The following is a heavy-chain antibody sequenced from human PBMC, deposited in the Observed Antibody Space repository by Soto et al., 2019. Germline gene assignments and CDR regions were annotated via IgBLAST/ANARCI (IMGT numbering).Heavy chain of an antibody. V-gene: IGHV1-24*01. Sequence: ASVKVSCKVSGYTLTELSMHWVRQAPGKGLEWMGGFDPEDGETIYAQKFQGRVTMTEDTSTDTAYMELSSLRADDAAIYYCARAYYDNGWAIYRHSAPIDYWGRGTLVTVSS. CDR3: ARAYYDNGWAIYRHSAPIDY. J-gene: IGHJ4*02. CDR1: GYTLTELS. D-gene: IGHD3-16*02. CDR2: FDPEDGET.